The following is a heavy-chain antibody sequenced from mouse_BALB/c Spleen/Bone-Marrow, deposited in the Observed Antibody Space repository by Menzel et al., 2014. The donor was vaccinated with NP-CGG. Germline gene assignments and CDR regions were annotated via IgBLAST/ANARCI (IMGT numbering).Heavy chain of an antibody. CDR3: ARDGIDY. CDR1: GYTFXSYW. V-gene: IGHV1-80*01. D-gene: IGHD1-2*01. Sequence: VQLQQSGAELVRPGPSVKISCKASGYTFXSYWMNWVKQRPGQGLEWIGQIYPGDGDTNYNGKFKGKATLTADKSSSTAYMQLSSLTSEDSAVYFCARDGIDYWGQGTTLTVSS. CDR2: IYPGDGDT. J-gene: IGHJ2*01.